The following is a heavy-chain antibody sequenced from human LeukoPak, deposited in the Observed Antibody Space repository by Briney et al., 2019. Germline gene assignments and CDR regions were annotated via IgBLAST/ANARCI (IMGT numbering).Heavy chain of an antibody. D-gene: IGHD1-26*01. CDR3: ARVRRQVGSRWFDS. CDR2: INIGGTT. CDR1: GFTFNKYW. V-gene: IGHV3-53*01. Sequence: GGSLRLSCAASGFTFNKYWMSWVRQAPGKGLEWVSVINIGGTTYYADSVKGRFTISRDNSNNTLYLQMNSLRADDTAVYYCARVRRQVGSRWFDSWGQGTLVTVSS. J-gene: IGHJ5*01.